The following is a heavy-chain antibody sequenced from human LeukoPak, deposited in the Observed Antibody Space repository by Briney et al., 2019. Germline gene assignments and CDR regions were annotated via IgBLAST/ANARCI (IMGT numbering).Heavy chain of an antibody. D-gene: IGHD1-26*01. Sequence: SETLSLTCTVSGGSISSGDYYWSWIRQPPGKGLEWIVYIYYSGSTYYNPSLKSRVTISVDTSKNQFSLKLSSVTAADTAVYYCARVGGSYYGSDYWGQGTLVTVSS. V-gene: IGHV4-30-4*01. CDR3: ARVGGSYYGSDY. CDR1: GGSISSGDYY. J-gene: IGHJ4*02. CDR2: IYYSGST.